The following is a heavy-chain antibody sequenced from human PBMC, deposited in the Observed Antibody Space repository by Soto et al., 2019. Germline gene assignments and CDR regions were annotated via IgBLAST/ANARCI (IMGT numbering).Heavy chain of an antibody. Sequence: SETLSLTCAVYGGSFSGYYWTWIRKPPGTGLEWIGEINHSGSTNYNPSLKSRFTISRDNSKNTLYLQMNSLRAEDTAVYYCAKDPLGDTAMVLLFDYWGQGTLVTVSS. J-gene: IGHJ4*02. CDR2: INHSGST. D-gene: IGHD5-18*01. CDR1: GGSFSGYY. CDR3: AKDPLGDTAMVLLFDY. V-gene: IGHV4-34*10.